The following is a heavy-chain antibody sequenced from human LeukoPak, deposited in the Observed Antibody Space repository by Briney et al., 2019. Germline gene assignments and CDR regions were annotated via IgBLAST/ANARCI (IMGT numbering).Heavy chain of an antibody. Sequence: SETLSLTXTVSGGSISSYYWSWIRQPPGKGLEWIGYIYYSGSTNYNPSPKNRVTISVDTSKNQFSLKLTSVTAADTAVYYCARGYYYQNYYFDYWGQGTLVTVSS. CDR3: ARGYYYQNYYFDY. CDR1: GGSISSYY. CDR2: IYYSGST. J-gene: IGHJ4*02. V-gene: IGHV4-59*01. D-gene: IGHD5-12*01.